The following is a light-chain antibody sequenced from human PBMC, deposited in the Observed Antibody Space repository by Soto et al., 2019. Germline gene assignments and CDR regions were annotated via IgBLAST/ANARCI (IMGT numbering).Light chain of an antibody. CDR1: QSVSSN. CDR2: GAS. V-gene: IGKV3-15*01. Sequence: EIVMTQSPATLSVSPGERATLSCRASQSVSSNVAWYQQKPGQAPRLLIYGASTRATGIPARFSGSGSGTEFTLTSSRLQSEDFAVYYCQQYNNWPQLTFGGGTKVEIK. CDR3: QQYNNWPQLT. J-gene: IGKJ4*01.